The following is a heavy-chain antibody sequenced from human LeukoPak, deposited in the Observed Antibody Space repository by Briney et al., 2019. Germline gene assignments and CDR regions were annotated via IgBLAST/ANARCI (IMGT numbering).Heavy chain of an antibody. CDR2: INHSGST. V-gene: IGHV4-34*01. J-gene: IGHJ4*02. CDR1: GGSFSGYY. CDR3: ARESHSSSSEYYFDY. Sequence: SETLSLTCAVYGGSFSGYYWSWIRQPPGKGLGWIGEINHSGSTYYNPSLKSRVTISVDTSKNQFSLKLSSVTAADTAVYYCARESHSSSSEYYFDYWGQGTLVTVSS. D-gene: IGHD6-6*01.